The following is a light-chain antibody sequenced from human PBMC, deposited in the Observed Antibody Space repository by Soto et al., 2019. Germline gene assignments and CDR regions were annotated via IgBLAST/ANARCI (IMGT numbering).Light chain of an antibody. CDR1: QGVVRW. CDR2: DAS. J-gene: IGKJ1*01. Sequence: DIQMTQSPSTLSASVGDRVTITCRASQGVVRWLAWYQQKPGKAPILLIYDASSLESGVPSRFSGSGAGTEFTLTISSLQPDDFATYYCQHYYGFSRTFGQGTKVEIK. CDR3: QHYYGFSRT. V-gene: IGKV1-5*01.